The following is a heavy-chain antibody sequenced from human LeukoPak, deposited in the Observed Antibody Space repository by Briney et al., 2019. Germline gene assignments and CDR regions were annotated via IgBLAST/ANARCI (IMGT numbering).Heavy chain of an antibody. CDR3: AREVGLKVTGTTGFDY. V-gene: IGHV1-2*02. CDR2: INPNSGGT. CDR1: GYTFTGYY. D-gene: IGHD1-20*01. J-gene: IGHJ4*02. Sequence: GASVKVFCKASGYTFTGYYMHWVRQAPGQGLEWMGWINPNSGGTNYAQKFQGRVTMTRDTSISTAYMELSRLRSDDTAVYYCAREVGLKVTGTTGFDYWGQGTLVTVSS.